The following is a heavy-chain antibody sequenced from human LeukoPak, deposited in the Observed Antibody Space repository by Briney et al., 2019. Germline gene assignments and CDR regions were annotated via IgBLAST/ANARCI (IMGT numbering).Heavy chain of an antibody. CDR2: IIPILGIA. D-gene: IGHD7-27*01. CDR3: ARVLYRLGPHIQH. Sequence: SVKVSCKASGGTFSSYAISWVRQAPGQGLEWMGRIIPILGIANYAQKFQGRVTITADKSTSTAYMELSSLRSEDTAVYYCARVLYRLGPHIQHWGQGTLVTVSS. J-gene: IGHJ1*01. CDR1: GGTFSSYA. V-gene: IGHV1-69*04.